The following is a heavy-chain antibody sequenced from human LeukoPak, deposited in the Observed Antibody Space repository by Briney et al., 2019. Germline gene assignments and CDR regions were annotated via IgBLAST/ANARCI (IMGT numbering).Heavy chain of an antibody. J-gene: IGHJ3*02. Sequence: ASVKVSCKASGYTFTKYYIHWARQAPGQRPEWMGLINPGGDNTNYAQNFQGRVTMTSDTSTSTVYMELSSLRSEDTAIYYCARIRDGYNDAYDIWGQGTVVTVPS. V-gene: IGHV1-46*01. D-gene: IGHD5-24*01. CDR2: INPGGDNT. CDR3: ARIRDGYNDAYDI. CDR1: GYTFTKYY.